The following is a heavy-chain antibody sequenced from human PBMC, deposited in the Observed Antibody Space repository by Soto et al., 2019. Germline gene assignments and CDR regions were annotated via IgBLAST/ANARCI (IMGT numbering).Heavy chain of an antibody. J-gene: IGHJ4*02. CDR3: ARKYTYGNDDFDQ. V-gene: IGHV1-46*01. D-gene: IGHD5-18*01. Sequence: ASVHGACKASGISFINDYLHWVRQATGQGPEWMGVINPTGSVTVYAQKLQGRVTVTRSTSISTAYMELSSLGSEDTAVYYCARKYTYGNDDFDQWGQGTPVTVS. CDR2: INPTGSVT. CDR1: GISFINDY.